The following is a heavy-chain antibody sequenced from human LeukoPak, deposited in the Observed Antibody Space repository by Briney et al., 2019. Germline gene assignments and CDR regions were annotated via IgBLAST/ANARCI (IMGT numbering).Heavy chain of an antibody. CDR1: GGTFSSYA. V-gene: IGHV1-69*01. CDR2: IIPIFGTA. D-gene: IGHD4-17*01. CDR3: ARGRTTVTTYGTNWFDP. J-gene: IGHJ5*02. Sequence: GSSAKVSCKASGGTFSSYAISWVRQAPGQGLEWMGGIIPIFGTANYAQKFQGRVTITADESTSTAYMELSSLRSEDTAVYYCARGRTTVTTYGTNWFDPWGQGTLVTVSS.